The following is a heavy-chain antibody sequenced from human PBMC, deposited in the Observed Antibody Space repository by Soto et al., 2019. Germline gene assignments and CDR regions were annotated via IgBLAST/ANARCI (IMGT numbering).Heavy chain of an antibody. D-gene: IGHD6-19*01. V-gene: IGHV1-18*01. Sequence: QLQLVQSGAEVKKPGASVKVSCKASGYTLTSYGISWVRQAPGQGLEWMGWISGYNGDTNYAYKLQGRVTMTTDTSTSTAYMELRSLRPDDTGVYYCATFYSHGWPRGNLDQWGQGTLVTVSS. J-gene: IGHJ4*02. CDR3: ATFYSHGWPRGNLDQ. CDR2: ISGYNGDT. CDR1: GYTLTSYG.